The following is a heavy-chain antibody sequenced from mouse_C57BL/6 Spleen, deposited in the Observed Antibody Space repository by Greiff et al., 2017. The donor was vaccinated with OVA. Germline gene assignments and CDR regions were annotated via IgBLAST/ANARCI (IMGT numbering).Heavy chain of an antibody. Sequence: QVQLQQSGAELVRPGASVQLSCKASGYTFTDYYINWVKQRPGQGLEWIARIYPGSGNTYYNEKFKGKATLTAEKSSSTAYMQLSSLTSEDSAVYFCARDYIALDYWGQGTSVTVSS. CDR3: ARDYIALDY. D-gene: IGHD2-12*01. V-gene: IGHV1-76*01. CDR2: IYPGSGNT. CDR1: GYTFTDYY. J-gene: IGHJ4*01.